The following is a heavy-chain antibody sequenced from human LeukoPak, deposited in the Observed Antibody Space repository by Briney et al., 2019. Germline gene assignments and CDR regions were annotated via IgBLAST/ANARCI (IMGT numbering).Heavy chain of an antibody. D-gene: IGHD3-10*01. J-gene: IGHJ6*04. CDR1: GFTFSSYA. Sequence: QTGGSLRLSCAASGFTFSSYAMSWVRQAPGKGLEWVSAISGSGGSTYYADSVKGRFTISRDNSKNTLYLQMNSLRAEDMAVYYCAKDPRFGELFLDVWGKGTTVTVSS. CDR2: ISGSGGST. V-gene: IGHV3-23*01. CDR3: AKDPRFGELFLDV.